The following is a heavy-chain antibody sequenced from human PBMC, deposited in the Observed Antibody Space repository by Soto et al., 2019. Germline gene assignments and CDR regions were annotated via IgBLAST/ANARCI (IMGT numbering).Heavy chain of an antibody. CDR1: GFTFSSYG. V-gene: IGHV3-30*03. J-gene: IGHJ5*02. D-gene: IGHD4-4*01. CDR2: ISYDGSNK. CDR3: APSTTTVTMTAA. Sequence: QVQLVESGGGVVQPGRSLRLSCAASGFTFSSYGMHWVRQAPGKGLEWVAVISYDGSNKYYADSVKGRFTISRDNSTNTLYLQMNSLRAEDTAVYYCAPSTTTVTMTAAWGQGTLVTVSS.